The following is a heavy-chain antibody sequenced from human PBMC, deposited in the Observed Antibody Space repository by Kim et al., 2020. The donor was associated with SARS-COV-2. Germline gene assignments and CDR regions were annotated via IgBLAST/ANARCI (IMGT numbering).Heavy chain of an antibody. CDR1: GFTFSSYW. Sequence: GGSLRLSCAASGFTFSSYWMSWVRQAPGKGLEWVANIKQDGSEKYYVDSVKGRFTISRDNAKNSLYLQMNSLRAEDTAVYYCARDANYYVSGSLLWGDYYGMDVWGQGTTVTVSS. CDR2: IKQDGSEK. V-gene: IGHV3-7*01. J-gene: IGHJ6*02. D-gene: IGHD3-10*01. CDR3: ARDANYYVSGSLLWGDYYGMDV.